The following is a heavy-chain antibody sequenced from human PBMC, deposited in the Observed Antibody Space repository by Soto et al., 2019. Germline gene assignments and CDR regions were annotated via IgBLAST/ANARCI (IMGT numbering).Heavy chain of an antibody. J-gene: IGHJ6*02. CDR2: IYHSGST. Sequence: QVQLQESGPGLVKPSGTLSLTCAVSGGSISSSNWWSWVRQPPGKGLEWIGEIYHSGSTNYNPSLKSRVTISVDKSKNQFSPKLSSVTAADTAVYYCARRYNWNTRYYYYGMDVWGQGTTVTVSS. CDR3: ARRYNWNTRYYYYGMDV. D-gene: IGHD1-20*01. CDR1: GGSISSSNW. V-gene: IGHV4-4*02.